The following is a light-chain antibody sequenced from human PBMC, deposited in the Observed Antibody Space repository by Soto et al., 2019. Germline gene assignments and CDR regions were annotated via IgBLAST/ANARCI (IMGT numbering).Light chain of an antibody. V-gene: IGKV3-20*01. CDR3: QQYTGTPTT. CDR2: GAS. Sequence: EIGLTQSPWTVCVSAGERATLSCRASQSVSNNYLAWYQQKPGQAPRLLIYGASNRATGIPDRFSGSGSGTDFTLTISRLEPEDFAVYFCQQYTGTPTTFGQGTRLEIK. J-gene: IGKJ5*01. CDR1: QSVSNNY.